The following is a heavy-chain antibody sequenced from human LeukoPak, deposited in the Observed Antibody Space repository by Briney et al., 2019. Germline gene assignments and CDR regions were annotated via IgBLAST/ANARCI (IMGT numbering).Heavy chain of an antibody. CDR2: ISAYNGNT. CDR3: ARADSITMVRGVLMFDY. J-gene: IGHJ4*02. V-gene: IGHV1-18*01. D-gene: IGHD3-10*01. Sequence: ASVKVSCKASGYTFTSYGISWVRQAPGPGLELMGWISAYNGNTNYAQKLQGRVTMTTDTSTSTAYMELRSLRSEDTGVYYCARADSITMVRGVLMFDYWGQGTLVTVSS. CDR1: GYTFTSYG.